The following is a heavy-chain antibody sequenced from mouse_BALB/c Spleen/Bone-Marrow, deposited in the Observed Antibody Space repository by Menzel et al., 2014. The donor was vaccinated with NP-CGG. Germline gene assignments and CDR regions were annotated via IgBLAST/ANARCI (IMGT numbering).Heavy chain of an antibody. CDR1: GISITTGNYR. CDR3: ARKLYYFDY. J-gene: IGHJ2*01. D-gene: IGHD4-1*01. Sequence: EVKLVESGPGLVTPSQTVSLTCTVTGISITTGNYRWSWIRQFPGNKLEWIGYIYYSGTITYNPSLTSRTTITRDTSKNQFFLEMNSLTAEDTATYYCARKLYYFDYWGQGTTLTVSS. V-gene: IGHV3-5*02. CDR2: IYYSGTI.